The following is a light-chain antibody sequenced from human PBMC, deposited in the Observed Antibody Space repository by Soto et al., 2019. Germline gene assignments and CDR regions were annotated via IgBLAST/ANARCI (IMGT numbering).Light chain of an antibody. CDR3: QQLNSYPWT. Sequence: DIQLTQSPSFLSASVGDRVTITCRASQGISSYLAWYQQKPGKAPKLLIYAASTLQSGVPSRFSGSGSGAKITLTISSLQPEDYATYYCQQLNSYPWTFGRRTNEEIK. J-gene: IGKJ1*01. CDR2: AAS. CDR1: QGISSY. V-gene: IGKV1-9*01.